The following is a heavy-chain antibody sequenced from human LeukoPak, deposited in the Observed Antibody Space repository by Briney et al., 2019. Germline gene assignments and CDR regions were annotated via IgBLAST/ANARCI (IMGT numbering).Heavy chain of an antibody. D-gene: IGHD3-16*02. V-gene: IGHV3-21*01. J-gene: IGHJ4*02. Sequence: GGSLRLSCAASGFTFSNSWMHWVRQAPGKGLEWVSSISSSSSYIYYADSVKGRFTISRDNAKNSLYLQMNSLRAEDTAVYYCARVRYYDYVWGSYRFAWDYWGQGALVTVSS. CDR2: ISSSSSYI. CDR1: GFTFSNSW. CDR3: ARVRYYDYVWGSYRFAWDY.